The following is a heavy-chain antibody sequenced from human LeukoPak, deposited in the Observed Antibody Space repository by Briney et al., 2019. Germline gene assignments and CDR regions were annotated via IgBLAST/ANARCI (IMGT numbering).Heavy chain of an antibody. CDR3: ARGIVVVPAASPGGYNWFDP. Sequence: SETLSLTCAVYGGSFSGYYWSWIRQPPGKGLEWIGEINHSGSTNYNPSLKSRVTISVDTSKNQFSLKLSSVTAADTAVYYCARGIVVVPAASPGGYNWFDPWGQGTLVTVSS. V-gene: IGHV4-34*01. CDR2: INHSGST. D-gene: IGHD2-2*01. J-gene: IGHJ5*02. CDR1: GGSFSGYY.